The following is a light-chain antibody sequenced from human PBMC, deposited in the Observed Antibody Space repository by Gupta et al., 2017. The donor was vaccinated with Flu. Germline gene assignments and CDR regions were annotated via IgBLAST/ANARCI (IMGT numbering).Light chain of an antibody. J-gene: IGKJ3*01. CDR2: LGS. Sequence: DIVMTQSPLSLPVTPGEPASISCRSSQSLLHSNGYNYLDWYLQKQWHSPQLLIYLGSNRASGGPDRFSGSGSGTDFTLKISRVEAEDVGVYYCMQALQTPPFTFGPGTKVDIK. CDR1: QSLLHSNGYNY. V-gene: IGKV2-28*01. CDR3: MQALQTPPFT.